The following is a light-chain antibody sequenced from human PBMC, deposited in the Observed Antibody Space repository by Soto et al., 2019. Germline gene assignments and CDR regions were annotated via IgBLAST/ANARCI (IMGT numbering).Light chain of an antibody. Sequence: DIQMTQSPSTLSASVGDRVTITCRASQSISSWLAWYQQKPGEAPKLLIYEGSTLERGVPSRFSGSGSGTEITLPSTRLQPDELATFYCKQYSTYSRTFDQGTQV. CDR2: EGS. J-gene: IGKJ1*01. V-gene: IGKV1-5*03. CDR1: QSISSW. CDR3: KQYSTYSRT.